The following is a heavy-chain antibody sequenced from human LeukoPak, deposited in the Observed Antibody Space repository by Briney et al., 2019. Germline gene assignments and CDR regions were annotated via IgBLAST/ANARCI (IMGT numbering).Heavy chain of an antibody. J-gene: IGHJ4*02. Sequence: GGFLRLSCAASGFTFSSYIMNWVRQAPGKGLEWVSSISSSSTYIYYADSVKGRFTISRDNAKNSVYLQMNSLRVEDTAVYYCARGVAVAGDYWGQGTLVTVSS. CDR3: ARGVAVAGDY. CDR2: ISSSSTYI. V-gene: IGHV3-21*01. D-gene: IGHD6-19*01. CDR1: GFTFSSYI.